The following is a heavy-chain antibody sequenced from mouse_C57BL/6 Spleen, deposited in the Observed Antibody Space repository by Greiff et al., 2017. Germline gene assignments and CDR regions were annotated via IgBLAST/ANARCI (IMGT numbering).Heavy chain of an antibody. CDR3: TRGQLRLPFDY. CDR2: IDPETGGT. V-gene: IGHV1-15*01. Sequence: VQLQQSGAELVRPGASVTLSCKASGYTFTDYEMHWVKQTPVHGLEWIGAIDPETGGTAYNQKFKGKAILTADKSSSTAYMGLRSLTSEDSAVYYCTRGQLRLPFDYWGQGTTLTVSS. J-gene: IGHJ2*01. D-gene: IGHD3-2*02. CDR1: GYTFTDYE.